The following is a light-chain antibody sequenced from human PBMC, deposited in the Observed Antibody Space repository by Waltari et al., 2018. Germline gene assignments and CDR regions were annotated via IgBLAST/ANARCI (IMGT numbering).Light chain of an antibody. Sequence: QSALTQPRSVSGSPRQSVTISCTGTSSDVGGYKYVPWYQHHAGKAPKLIIYEVSQRPSGVPDRFSGSKSGNTASLTSSGLQAEDEADYYCCSYADRYIYVFGTGTKVTVL. CDR1: SSDVGGYKY. CDR3: CSYADRYIYV. CDR2: EVS. V-gene: IGLV2-11*01. J-gene: IGLJ1*01.